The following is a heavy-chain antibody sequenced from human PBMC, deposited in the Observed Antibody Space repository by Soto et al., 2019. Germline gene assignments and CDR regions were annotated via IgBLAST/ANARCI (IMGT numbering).Heavy chain of an antibody. D-gene: IGHD6-19*01. V-gene: IGHV3-21*04. CDR2: ISGSSTYI. J-gene: IGHJ4*02. Sequence: EVQLVESGGGLVKPGESLRVSCAASGFTFSYYSLHWVRQAPGKGLEWVSSISGSSTYIYYADRVKGRFTISRDNAKNSLYLRMDSLRDEDTAVYYCAGGDGTGLYNSGWSPRYWGQGTLVTVSS. CDR1: GFTFSYYS. CDR3: AGGDGTGLYNSGWSPRY.